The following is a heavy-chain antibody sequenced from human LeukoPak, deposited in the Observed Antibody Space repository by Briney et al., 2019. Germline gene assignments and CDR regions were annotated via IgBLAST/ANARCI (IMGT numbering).Heavy chain of an antibody. CDR3: ARTDYYDSSGY. J-gene: IGHJ4*02. CDR1: GFTFSSYA. Sequence: GGSLRLSCAASGFTFSSYAMHWVRQAPGKGLEWVAVISYDGSNKYYADSVKGRFTISRDNSKNTLYLQMNSLRAEDTAVYYCARTDYYDSSGYWGQGTLVTVSS. V-gene: IGHV3-30*04. CDR2: ISYDGSNK. D-gene: IGHD3-22*01.